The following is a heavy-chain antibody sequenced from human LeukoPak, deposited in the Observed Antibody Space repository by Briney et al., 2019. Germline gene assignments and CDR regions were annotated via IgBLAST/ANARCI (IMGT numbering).Heavy chain of an antibody. D-gene: IGHD2-2*01. J-gene: IGHJ4*02. CDR3: ARVGVTYCSSTSCYPDY. CDR2: ISGSGAST. CDR1: GFTFDHYA. Sequence: GGSLRLSCAASGFTFDHYAMSWVRQAPGKGLEWVSSISGSGASTYYADSVKGRFTISRDNSKNTLYLQMNSLRAEDTAVYYCARVGVTYCSSTSCYPDYWGQGTLVTVSS. V-gene: IGHV3-23*01.